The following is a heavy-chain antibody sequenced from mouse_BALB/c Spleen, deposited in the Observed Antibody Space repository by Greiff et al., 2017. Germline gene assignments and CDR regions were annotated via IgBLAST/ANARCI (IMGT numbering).Heavy chain of an antibody. CDR1: GFSLTSYG. CDR2: IWAGGST. CDR3: ARDDMITTSYAMDY. D-gene: IGHD2-4*01. J-gene: IGHJ4*01. V-gene: IGHV2-9*02. Sequence: VQVVESGPGLVAPSQSLSITCTVSGFSLTSYGVHWVRQPPGKGLEWLGVIWAGGSTNYNSALMSRLSISKDNSKSQVFLKMNSLQTDDTAMYYCARDDMITTSYAMDYWGQGTSVTVSS.